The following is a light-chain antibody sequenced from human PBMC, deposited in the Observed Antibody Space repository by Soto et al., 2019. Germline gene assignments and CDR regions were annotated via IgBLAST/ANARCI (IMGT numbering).Light chain of an antibody. CDR1: SSDVGGYNY. CDR3: SSYTSSSTLYV. CDR2: DVS. Sequence: ALTQPASVSGAPRQALTITCTGTSSDVGGYNYVSWYQQHPGKAPKLMIYDVSNRPSGVSNRFSGSKSGNTASLTISGLQAEDEADYYCSSYTSSSTLYVFGTGTKVTVL. J-gene: IGLJ1*01. V-gene: IGLV2-14*01.